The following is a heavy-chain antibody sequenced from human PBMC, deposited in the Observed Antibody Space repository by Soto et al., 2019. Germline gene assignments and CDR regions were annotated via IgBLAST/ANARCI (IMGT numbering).Heavy chain of an antibody. CDR3: ARDSGSYSYGMDV. V-gene: IGHV4-30-4*01. J-gene: IGHJ6*02. D-gene: IGHD3-10*01. CDR1: GGSISSGDYY. Sequence: SETLSLTCTVSGGSISSGDYYWSWIRQPPGKGLEWIGYIYYSGSTYYNPSLRSRVTISVDTSKNQFSLKLSSVTAADTAVYYCARDSGSYSYGMDVWGQGTTVTVS. CDR2: IYYSGST.